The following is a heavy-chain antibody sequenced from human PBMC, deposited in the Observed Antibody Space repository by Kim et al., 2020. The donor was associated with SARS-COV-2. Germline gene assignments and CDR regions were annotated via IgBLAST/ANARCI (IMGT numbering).Heavy chain of an antibody. V-gene: IGHV3-23*01. CDR2: ISGGGDYI. Sequence: GGSLRLSCVASGFIFNNYAMSWVRQAPGKGLEWLSVISGGGDYIFYADSVKGRFTISRDNSKNTVYLQMNSLRADDMAVYYCAKHIVTGTWILDYWGRGILVSVSS. J-gene: IGHJ4*02. D-gene: IGHD5-12*01. CDR1: GFIFNNYA. CDR3: AKHIVTGTWILDY.